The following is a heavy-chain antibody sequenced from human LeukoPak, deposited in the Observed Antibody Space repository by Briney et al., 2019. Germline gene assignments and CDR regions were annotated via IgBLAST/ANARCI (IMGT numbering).Heavy chain of an antibody. CDR2: INHSGST. J-gene: IGHJ3*02. D-gene: IGHD6-6*01. CDR1: GGSFSGYY. CDR3: ARPFEASSSADDAFDI. Sequence: SETLSLTCAVYGGSFSGYYWSWIRQPPGKGLEWIGEINHSGSTNYNPSLKSRVTISVDTSKNRFSLKLSSVTAADTAVYYCARPFEASSSADDAFDIWGQGTMVTVSS. V-gene: IGHV4-34*01.